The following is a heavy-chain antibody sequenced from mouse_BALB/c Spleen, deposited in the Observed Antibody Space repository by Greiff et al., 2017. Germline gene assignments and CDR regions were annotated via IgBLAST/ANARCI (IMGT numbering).Heavy chain of an antibody. CDR2: ISSGGSYT. J-gene: IGHJ2*01. CDR3: TRDWDYYGSTYFDY. CDR1: GFTFSSYT. D-gene: IGHD1-1*01. Sequence: EVKLMESGGGLVKPGGSLKLSCAASGFTFSSYTMSWVRQTPEKRLEWVATISSGGSYTYYPDSVKGRFTISRDNAKNTLYLQMSSLKSEDTAMYYCTRDWDYYGSTYFDYWGQGTTLTVSS. V-gene: IGHV5-6-4*01.